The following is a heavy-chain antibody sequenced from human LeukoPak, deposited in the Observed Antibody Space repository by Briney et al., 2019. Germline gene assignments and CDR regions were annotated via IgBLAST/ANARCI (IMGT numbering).Heavy chain of an antibody. CDR2: IYYSGST. CDR1: GGSISSYY. J-gene: IGHJ3*02. Sequence: PSETLSLTCTVSGGSISSYYWSWIRQPPGKGLEWIGYIYYSGSTNYNPSLKSRVTISVDTSKNQSSLKLSSVTAADTAVYYCARGGWIHDAFDIWGQGTMVTVSS. CDR3: ARGGWIHDAFDI. V-gene: IGHV4-59*01. D-gene: IGHD5-18*01.